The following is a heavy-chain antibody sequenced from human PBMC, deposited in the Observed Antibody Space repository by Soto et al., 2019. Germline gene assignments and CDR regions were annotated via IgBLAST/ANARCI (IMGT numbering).Heavy chain of an antibody. CDR2: ISGSGGST. D-gene: IGHD3-16*01. Sequence: EVQLLESGGGLVQPGGSLRLSCAASGFTFSSYAMSWVRQAPGKGLEWVSAISGSGGSTYYADSVKGRFTISRDNSKNTLYLQMNSLRAEDTTVYYCAKDGGVMDCYGMDVWGQGTTVTVSS. V-gene: IGHV3-23*01. J-gene: IGHJ6*02. CDR3: AKDGGVMDCYGMDV. CDR1: GFTFSSYA.